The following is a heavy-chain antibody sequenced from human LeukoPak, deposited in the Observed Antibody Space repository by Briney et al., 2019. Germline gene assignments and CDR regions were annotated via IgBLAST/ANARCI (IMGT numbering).Heavy chain of an antibody. CDR2: IRYDGSNK. CDR3: AKGAAAITYFDY. J-gene: IGHJ4*02. CDR1: GFTFSSYG. D-gene: IGHD2-2*01. Sequence: GGSLRLPCAASGFTFSSYGMHWVRQAPGKGLEWVAFIRYDGSNKYYADSVKGRFTISRDNSKNTLYLQMNCLRAEDTAVYYCAKGAAAITYFDYWGQGTLVTVSS. V-gene: IGHV3-30*02.